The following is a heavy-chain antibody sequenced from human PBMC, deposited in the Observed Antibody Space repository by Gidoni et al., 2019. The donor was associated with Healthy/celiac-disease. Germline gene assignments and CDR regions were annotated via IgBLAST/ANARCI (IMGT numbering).Heavy chain of an antibody. D-gene: IGHD3-22*01. Sequence: QMQLVQSGPAVKTPGTSVKVSCKASGFTFTSSAMQWVRQARGQRLEWIGWIVVGSGNTNYAQKFQERVTITRDMSTSTAYMELSSLRSEDTAVYYCAAADYYYDSSGSSYFDYWGQGTLVTVSS. CDR1: GFTFTSSA. J-gene: IGHJ4*02. CDR2: IVVGSGNT. V-gene: IGHV1-58*02. CDR3: AAADYYYDSSGSSYFDY.